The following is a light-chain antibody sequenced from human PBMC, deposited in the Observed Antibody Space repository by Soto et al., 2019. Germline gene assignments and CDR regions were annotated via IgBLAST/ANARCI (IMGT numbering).Light chain of an antibody. CDR1: TSDVGLYNY. CDR2: EVS. CDR3: SSYTSSDTLV. Sequence: QSVLTQPASVSGSPGQSITISCTGTTSDVGLYNYVSWYQQHPGKAPKLMISEVSNRPSGVSNRFSGSESGNTASLTISGLQAEDEADYYCSSYTSSDTLVFGAGTKVTVL. V-gene: IGLV2-14*01. J-gene: IGLJ2*01.